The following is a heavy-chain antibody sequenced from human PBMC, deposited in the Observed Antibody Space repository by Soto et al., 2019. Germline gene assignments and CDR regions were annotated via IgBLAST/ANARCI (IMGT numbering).Heavy chain of an antibody. CDR3: ARQGTVPTVAYYYGMEV. Sequence: PSETLSLTCTVAGRSISSGGCYWSWLRPHPGKGRGWIGYIYYSGSTYYNPSLKRRVTISVDTSKKQLPLKLSSVPAADTAVYSCARQGTVPTVAYYYGMEVWGQGTPVTVSS. D-gene: IGHD4-17*01. J-gene: IGHJ6*01. CDR1: GRSISSGGCY. V-gene: IGHV4-31*03. CDR2: IYYSGST.